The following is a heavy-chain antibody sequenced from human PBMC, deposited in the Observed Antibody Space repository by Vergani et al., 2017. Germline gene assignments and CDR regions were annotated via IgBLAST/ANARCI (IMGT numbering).Heavy chain of an antibody. CDR1: GFTFSSYG. Sequence: QVQLLESGGGVVQPGRSLRLSCAASGFTFSSYGMHWVRQAPGKGLEWVAVIWYDGSNKYYADSVKGRFTISRDNSKNTLYLQMNSLRAEDTAVYYCARDGGIVATMSAFDIWGQGTMVTVSS. J-gene: IGHJ3*02. V-gene: IGHV3-33*01. CDR2: IWYDGSNK. D-gene: IGHD5-12*01. CDR3: ARDGGIVATMSAFDI.